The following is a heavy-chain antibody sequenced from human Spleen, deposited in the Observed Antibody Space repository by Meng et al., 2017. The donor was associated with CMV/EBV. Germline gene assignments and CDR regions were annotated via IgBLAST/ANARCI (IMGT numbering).Heavy chain of an antibody. CDR1: GFIFSNYG. CDR3: ARARSPTHFDY. Sequence: GGSLRLSCAASGFIFSNYGMHWVRQAPGKGLEWVAFIRYDGSDKYYADSVKGRFIISREDAKNSVYLQMNGLRDGDTGLYYCARARSPTHFDYWGQGALVTVSS. J-gene: IGHJ4*02. V-gene: IGHV3-30*02. CDR2: IRYDGSDK.